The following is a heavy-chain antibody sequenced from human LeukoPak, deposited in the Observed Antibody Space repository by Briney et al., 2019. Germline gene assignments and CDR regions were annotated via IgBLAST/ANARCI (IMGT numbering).Heavy chain of an antibody. CDR1: GGSFSGYY. D-gene: IGHD3-22*01. Sequence: PSETLSLTCAVYGGSFSGYYWSWIRQPPVKGLEWIGEINHSGSTNYNPSLKSRVTISVDTSKNQFSLKLSSVTAADTAVYYCARDRAEYYYDSSGSHDAFDIWGQGTMVTVSS. J-gene: IGHJ3*02. V-gene: IGHV4-34*01. CDR3: ARDRAEYYYDSSGSHDAFDI. CDR2: INHSGST.